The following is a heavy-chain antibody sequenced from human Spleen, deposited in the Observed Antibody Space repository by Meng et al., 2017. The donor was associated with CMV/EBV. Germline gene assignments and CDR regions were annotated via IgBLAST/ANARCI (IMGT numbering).Heavy chain of an antibody. CDR2: IKTRSYGGTK. J-gene: IGHJ4*02. CDR1: GFISGDYT. Sequence: GGSLRLSCMASGFISGDYTMSWVRQAPGKGLEWVGLIKTRSYGGTKEYAASVKGRFSISRDDSESIVYLQMNSLRAEDTAVYYCATKTAAGAWDYFDYWGQGTLVTVSS. D-gene: IGHD6-13*01. CDR3: ATKTAAGAWDYFDY. V-gene: IGHV3-49*04.